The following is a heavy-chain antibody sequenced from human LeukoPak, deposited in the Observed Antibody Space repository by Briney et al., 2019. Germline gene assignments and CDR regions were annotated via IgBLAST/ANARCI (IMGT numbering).Heavy chain of an antibody. D-gene: IGHD1-26*01. J-gene: IGHJ4*02. Sequence: VASVKVSFKSSGGTFSTYGFTWVRQAPGQGLEWMGWIFPKFGTSNYAQRFQGRVTITADESTNTAYMEMRSLRSDDTAVYYCARGSSGSHTFDFWGQGSLVTVSS. CDR1: GGTFSTYG. CDR3: ARGSSGSHTFDF. V-gene: IGHV1-69*13. CDR2: IFPKFGTS.